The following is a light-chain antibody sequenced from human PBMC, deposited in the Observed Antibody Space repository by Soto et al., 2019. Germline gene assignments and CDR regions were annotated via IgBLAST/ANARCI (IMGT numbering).Light chain of an antibody. J-gene: IGKJ1*01. CDR3: QQYGGSST. V-gene: IGKV3-20*01. CDR1: QSVSSSY. Sequence: EIVLTQSPGTLSLSPGEIATLSCRASQSVSSSYLSWYQQKPGQAPRLLIYGSSTRATGIPDRFSGSGSGTDFTITISRLEPEDFAVYYCQQYGGSSTFGQGTKV. CDR2: GSS.